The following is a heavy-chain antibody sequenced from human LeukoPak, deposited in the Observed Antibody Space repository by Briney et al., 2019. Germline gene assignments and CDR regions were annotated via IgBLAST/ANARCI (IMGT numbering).Heavy chain of an antibody. V-gene: IGHV3-73*01. CDR3: TRDRGTYNWFDP. Sequence: GGSLRLSCVASGFTSSGSAVHWVRQSSGKGLEWVGHIDKKDNLYATAYAESVKGRFTISRDDSKDTAFLHMDSLKTEDTALYYCTRDRGTYNWFDPWGQGTLVTVSS. J-gene: IGHJ5*02. CDR1: GFTSSGSA. CDR2: IDKKDNLYAT. D-gene: IGHD2-15*01.